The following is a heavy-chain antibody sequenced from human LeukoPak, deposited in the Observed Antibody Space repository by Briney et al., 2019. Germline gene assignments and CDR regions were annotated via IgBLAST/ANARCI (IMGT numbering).Heavy chain of an antibody. CDR1: GFTFSSYS. J-gene: IGHJ4*02. D-gene: IGHD6-13*01. CDR2: ISSSSYI. V-gene: IGHV3-21*01. Sequence: PGGSLRLSCAASGFTFSSYSMNWVRQAPGKGLEWVPSISSSSYIYYADSVKGRFTISRDNAKNSLYLQMNSLRAEDTAVYYCARGPGGSSSWYSDYWGPGTLVTVSS. CDR3: ARGPGGSSSWYSDY.